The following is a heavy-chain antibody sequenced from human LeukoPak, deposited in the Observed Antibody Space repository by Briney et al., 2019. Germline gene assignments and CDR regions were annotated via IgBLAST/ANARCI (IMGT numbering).Heavy chain of an antibody. CDR3: ARGAWPVAYYDSNGYLHYFDY. J-gene: IGHJ4*02. Sequence: ASVKVSCKASGYTFTSYYMHWVRQAPGQGLEWMGIINPSGASTNYAQKFQGRVTMTRDTSTSTVYMELSSLGSEDTAVYYCARGAWPVAYYDSNGYLHYFDYWGQGTLVTVSS. CDR2: INPSGAST. CDR1: GYTFTSYY. V-gene: IGHV1-46*01. D-gene: IGHD3-22*01.